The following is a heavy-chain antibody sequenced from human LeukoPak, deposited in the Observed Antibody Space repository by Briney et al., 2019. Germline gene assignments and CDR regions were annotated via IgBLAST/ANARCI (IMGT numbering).Heavy chain of an antibody. CDR1: GFTFSSYE. Sequence: GGSLRLSCAASGFTFSSYEMNWVRQAPGKGLEWVSYISSSGGTIFYSDSVKGRFTISRDNAKNSLHLQMNSLRAEDTAVYYCVRGGGRGDYNERYYCDYWGQGTLVTVSS. D-gene: IGHD3-22*01. CDR2: ISSSGGTI. J-gene: IGHJ4*02. CDR3: VRGGGRGDYNERYYCDY. V-gene: IGHV3-48*03.